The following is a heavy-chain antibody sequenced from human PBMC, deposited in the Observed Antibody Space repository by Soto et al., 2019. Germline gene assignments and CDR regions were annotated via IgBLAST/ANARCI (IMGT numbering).Heavy chain of an antibody. V-gene: IGHV3-48*02. CDR2: ISGSSGTI. Sequence: PGGSLRLSCAASGFTFSSHSMNWVRQAPGKGLEWISYISGSSGTIYYADSVKGRFTISRDNAKNSLYLQMSSLRDEDTSVYFCARDRYGDYVLEYWGQGALVTVSS. CDR3: ARDRYGDYVLEY. J-gene: IGHJ4*02. CDR1: GFTFSSHS. D-gene: IGHD4-17*01.